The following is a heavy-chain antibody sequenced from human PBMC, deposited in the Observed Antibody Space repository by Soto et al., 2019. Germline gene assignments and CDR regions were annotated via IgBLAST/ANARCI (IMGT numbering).Heavy chain of an antibody. J-gene: IGHJ6*02. CDR1: GYSFTTYG. Sequence: QVQLVQSGGEVKKPGASVKVSCKTSGYSFTTYGISWVRQAPGQGLEWMGWISAYNGNTNYAQKLQDRVPMRPDTYKSTAYKELRRLTADDTTVYSCAREGAAPYYYYGMDVWGQGSTVTVSS. D-gene: IGHD6-25*01. CDR2: ISAYNGNT. CDR3: AREGAAPYYYYGMDV. V-gene: IGHV1-18*01.